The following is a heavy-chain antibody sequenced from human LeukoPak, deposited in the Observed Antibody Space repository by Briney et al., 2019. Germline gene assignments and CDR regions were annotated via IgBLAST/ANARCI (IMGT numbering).Heavy chain of an antibody. V-gene: IGHV1-2*02. Sequence: ASVKVSCKASGYTFTGYYMHWVRQAPGQGLEWVGWINPNSGGSHYARKFQGRVTMTRDTSINTGYMELTSLRTDDTAVYYCARGPRYGESGYNLGPYWGQGTLVTVSS. CDR1: GYTFTGYY. D-gene: IGHD5-12*01. J-gene: IGHJ4*02. CDR3: ARGPRYGESGYNLGPY. CDR2: INPNSGGS.